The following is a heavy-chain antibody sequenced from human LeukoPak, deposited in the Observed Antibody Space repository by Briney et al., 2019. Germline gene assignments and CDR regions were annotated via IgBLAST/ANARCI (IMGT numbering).Heavy chain of an antibody. Sequence: PSETLSLTCTVSGGSISSSSYYWGWIRQPPGKGLEWIGSIYYSGSTYYNPSLKSRVTISVDTSKNQFSLKLSSVTAADTAVYFCARDKYYFNISGPQTQGRDNWSDPWGQGTLVTVSS. J-gene: IGHJ5*02. D-gene: IGHD3-22*01. CDR1: GGSISSSSYY. CDR3: ARDKYYFNISGPQTQGRDNWSDP. CDR2: IYYSGST. V-gene: IGHV4-39*07.